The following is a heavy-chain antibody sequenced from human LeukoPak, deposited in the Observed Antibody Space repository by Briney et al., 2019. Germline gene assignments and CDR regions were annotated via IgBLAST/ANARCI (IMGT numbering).Heavy chain of an antibody. CDR3: ARAPGNAVTTYIGYYYYYYMDV. V-gene: IGHV1-46*01. J-gene: IGHJ6*03. CDR1: GYTFTSYY. Sequence: GASVKVSCKASGYTFTSYYMHWVRQAPGQGLEWMGIINPSGGSTSYAQKFQGRVTMTRDMSTSTVYMELSSLRSEDTAVYYCARAPGNAVTTYIGYYYYYYMDVWGKGTTVTVSS. D-gene: IGHD4-17*01. CDR2: INPSGGST.